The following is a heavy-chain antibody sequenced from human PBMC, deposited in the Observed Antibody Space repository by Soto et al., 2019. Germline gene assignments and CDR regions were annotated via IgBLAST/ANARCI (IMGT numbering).Heavy chain of an antibody. CDR2: IYYSGST. V-gene: IGHV4-39*01. Sequence: PSETLSLTCTVSGGSISSSSYYWGWIRQPPGKGLVWIGSIYYSGSTYYNPSLKSRVTISVDTSKNQFSLKLSFVTAADTAVYYCARGRAFTGDYVRQYYYYGMDVWGQGTTVTVSS. CDR3: ARGRAFTGDYVRQYYYYGMDV. CDR1: GGSISSSSYY. J-gene: IGHJ6*02. D-gene: IGHD4-17*01.